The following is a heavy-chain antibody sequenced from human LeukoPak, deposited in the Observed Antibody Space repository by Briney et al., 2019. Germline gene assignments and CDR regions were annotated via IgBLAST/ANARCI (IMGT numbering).Heavy chain of an antibody. V-gene: IGHV3-30*02. CDR2: IRYDGSNK. CDR3: ANQPAPIAAAGYYFDY. J-gene: IGHJ4*02. D-gene: IGHD6-13*01. Sequence: GGSLRLSCAASGFTFSSYGMHWVRQAPGKGLEWVAFIRYDGSNKYYADSVKGRFTISRDNSKNTLYLQMNSLRAEDTAVYYCANQPAPIAAAGYYFDYWGQGTLVT. CDR1: GFTFSSYG.